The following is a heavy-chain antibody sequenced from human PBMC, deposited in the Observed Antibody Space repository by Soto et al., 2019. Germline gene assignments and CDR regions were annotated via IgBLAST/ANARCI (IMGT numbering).Heavy chain of an antibody. Sequence: QVQLVQSGAEVQKPGSSVKVSCKAPGGTFSTYAISWVRQAPGQGLEWMGGVIPIFGTPKYAQKFQGRVTITADESTSTGYMELRSLRSEDTAAYYCARSQGGSSSLDIYYYYYYGMDVWGQGTTVTVSS. V-gene: IGHV1-69*01. CDR3: ARSQGGSSSLDIYYYYYYGMDV. CDR2: VIPIFGTP. CDR1: GGTFSTYA. D-gene: IGHD2-15*01. J-gene: IGHJ6*02.